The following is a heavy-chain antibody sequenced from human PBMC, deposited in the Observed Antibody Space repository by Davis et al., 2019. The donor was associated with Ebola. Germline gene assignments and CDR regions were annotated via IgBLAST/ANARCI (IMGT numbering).Heavy chain of an antibody. V-gene: IGHV1-2*02. CDR2: INPNSGGT. J-gene: IGHJ6*02. Sequence: ASVKVSCKASGYTFTGYYMHWVRQAPGQGLEWMGWINPNSGGTNYAQKFQGRVTMTRDTSISTAYMELSRLRSDDTAVYYCARCPKGDYYYYGMDVWGQGTTVTVSS. CDR3: ARCPKGDYYYYGMDV. D-gene: IGHD3-16*01. CDR1: GYTFTGYY.